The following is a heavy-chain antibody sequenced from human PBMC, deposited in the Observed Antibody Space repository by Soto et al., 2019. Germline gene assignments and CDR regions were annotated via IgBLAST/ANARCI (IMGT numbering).Heavy chain of an antibody. CDR3: ARDIVIVPAAPYYYGMDV. CDR2: INYSGTT. V-gene: IGHV4-59*01. CDR1: GASISSYH. D-gene: IGHD2-2*01. J-gene: IGHJ6*02. Sequence: ETLSLTCTVSGASISSYHWSWNRQPPGKGLEWLGNINYSGTTNYNPSLKSRVSISLDTSKNQLSLKLSSVTAADTAVYYCARDIVIVPAAPYYYGMDVWGQGTTVTVSS.